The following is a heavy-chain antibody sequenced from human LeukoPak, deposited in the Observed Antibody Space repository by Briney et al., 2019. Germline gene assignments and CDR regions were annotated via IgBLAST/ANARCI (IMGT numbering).Heavy chain of an antibody. CDR1: GGTFSSYA. V-gene: IGHV1-69*06. D-gene: IGHD3-10*01. J-gene: IGHJ5*02. CDR2: IIPIFGTA. Sequence: ASVQVSCKASGGTFSSYAISWVRQAPGQGLEWMGGIIPIFGTANYAHKFQGRVTITADRSTSTAYMELSSLRSEDTAVYYCARSGGRSSGSYGDWFDPWGQGTLVTVSS. CDR3: ARSGGRSSGSYGDWFDP.